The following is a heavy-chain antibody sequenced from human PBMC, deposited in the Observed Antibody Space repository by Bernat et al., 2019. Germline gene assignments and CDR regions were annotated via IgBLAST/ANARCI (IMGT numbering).Heavy chain of an antibody. V-gene: IGHV1-69*01. CDR3: ARAPLGELEQAFDY. J-gene: IGHJ4*02. D-gene: IGHD1/OR15-1a*01. Sequence: QVQLVQSGAEVKKPGSSVKVSCKASGGTFSSYAISWVRQAPGQGLEWMGGIFPIFGTANYAQKFQGRVTITADESTSTAYMELSSLRSEDTAVYYCARAPLGELEQAFDYWGQGTLVTVSS. CDR1: GGTFSSYA. CDR2: IFPIFGTA.